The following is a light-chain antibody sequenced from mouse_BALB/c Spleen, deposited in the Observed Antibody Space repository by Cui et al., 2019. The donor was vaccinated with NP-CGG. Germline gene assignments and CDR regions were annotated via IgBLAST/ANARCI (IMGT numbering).Light chain of an antibody. CDR3: AQGNSTHWV. J-gene: IGLJ1*01. Sequence: QAVVTPESAPTTSPGEKVILTCGSSTGAVTTINKANGVQENPVHLFTGQIGGTSNRTPGVPVRFSGSWIGDKAALTITGAQTEDEAMYFCAQGNSTHWVFGGGTKLTVL. CDR1: TGAVTTINK. CDR2: GTS. V-gene: IGLV2*02.